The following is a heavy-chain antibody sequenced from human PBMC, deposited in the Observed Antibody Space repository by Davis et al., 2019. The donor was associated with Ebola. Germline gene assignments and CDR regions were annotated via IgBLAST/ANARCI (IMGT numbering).Heavy chain of an antibody. Sequence: PSETLSLTCTVSGGSISSYYWSWIRQPPGKGLEWIGYIYYSGSTNYNPSLKSRVTISVDTSKNQFSLKLSSVTAADTAVYYCARQYSSSWYRGYHYYYYMDVWGKGTTVTVSS. CDR1: GGSISSYY. D-gene: IGHD6-13*01. J-gene: IGHJ6*03. CDR2: IYYSGST. V-gene: IGHV4-59*08. CDR3: ARQYSSSWYRGYHYYYYMDV.